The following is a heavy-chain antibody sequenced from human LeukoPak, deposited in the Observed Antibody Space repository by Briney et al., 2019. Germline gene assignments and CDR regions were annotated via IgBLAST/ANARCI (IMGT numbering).Heavy chain of an antibody. CDR2: IDPNNGDT. Sequence: GASVKVSCRASGYTFTGHFLHWVRQVPGQGLEWMAWIDPNNGDTHYAQNFQGRITVTRDTSISTVYMELSRLTSDDTAVYYCAREYSASEHWGQGTLVTVSS. CDR3: AREYSASEH. CDR1: GYTFTGHF. D-gene: IGHD4-11*01. V-gene: IGHV1-2*02. J-gene: IGHJ1*01.